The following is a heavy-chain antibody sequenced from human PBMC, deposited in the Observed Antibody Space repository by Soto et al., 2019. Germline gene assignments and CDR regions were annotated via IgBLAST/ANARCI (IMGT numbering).Heavy chain of an antibody. D-gene: IGHD2-15*01. CDR1: GFSLSTSGVG. Sequence: QITLKESGPTLVKPTQTLTLTCTFSGFSLSTSGVGVARIRQPPGKALERLALIYWDDDKRYRPSLESRLTMTKDTSNSQMFLTMTNMDSVDTATDYCAYLPCSGGSCSWFSFSGMDVWGQGTTVTVSS. V-gene: IGHV2-5*02. CDR2: IYWDDDK. CDR3: AYLPCSGGSCSWFSFSGMDV. J-gene: IGHJ6*02.